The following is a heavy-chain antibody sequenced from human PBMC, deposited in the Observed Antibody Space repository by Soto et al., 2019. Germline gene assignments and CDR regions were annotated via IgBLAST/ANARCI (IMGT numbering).Heavy chain of an antibody. CDR1: GGSISSYY. Sequence: QVQLQESGPGLVKPSETLSLTCTVSGGSISSYYWSWIRQPPGKGLEWIGYIYYSGTTSYNPSLKSPVTISINTSKNQFSLKLSAVSAADTAVYYCAREDSRWCDPWGQGTLVTVSS. J-gene: IGHJ5*02. CDR3: AREDSRWCDP. V-gene: IGHV4-59*01. CDR2: IYYSGTT.